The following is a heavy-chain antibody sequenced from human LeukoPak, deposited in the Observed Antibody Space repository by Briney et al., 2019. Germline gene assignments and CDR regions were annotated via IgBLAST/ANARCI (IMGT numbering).Heavy chain of an antibody. D-gene: IGHD3-10*01. CDR1: GFTVSSNY. V-gene: IGHV3-53*01. CDR2: IYSGGST. CDR3: ARDNYYGSGSHAFDI. Sequence: GGSLRLSCAASGFTVSSNYMSWVRQAPGKGLEWASVIYSGGSTYYADSVKGRLTISRDNSKNTLYLQMNSLRAEDTAVYYCARDNYYGSGSHAFDIWGQGTMVTVSS. J-gene: IGHJ3*02.